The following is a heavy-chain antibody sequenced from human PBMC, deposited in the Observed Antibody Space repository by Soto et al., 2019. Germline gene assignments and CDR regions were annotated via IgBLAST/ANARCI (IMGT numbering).Heavy chain of an antibody. D-gene: IGHD4-4*01. CDR3: TSHPYPGYRGFYYYYGMDV. V-gene: IGHV3-73*01. CDR1: VFTCSGSA. J-gene: IGHJ6*02. Sequence: WGSLRLSCSASVFTCSGSAMHWFRQASGKGLEWVGRIRSKANSYATAYAASVKGRFTISRDDSKNTAYLQMNSLKTEDTALYYCTSHPYPGYRGFYYYYGMDVRGQGPTVTVSS. CDR2: IRSKANSYAT.